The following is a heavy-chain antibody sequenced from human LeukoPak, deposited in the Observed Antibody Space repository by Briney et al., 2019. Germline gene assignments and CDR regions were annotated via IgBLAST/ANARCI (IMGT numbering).Heavy chain of an antibody. CDR2: INHSGST. V-gene: IGHV4-34*01. J-gene: IGHJ3*02. CDR3: ARVKTGYYDSSGYYPDAFDI. CDR1: GGSFSGYY. D-gene: IGHD3-22*01. Sequence: SETLSLTCAVYGGSFSGYYWSWIRQPPGKGLEWIGEINHSGSTNYNPSLKSRVTISVDTSKNQFSLKLSSVTAADTAVYYCARVKTGYYDSSGYYPDAFDIWGQGTMVTVSS.